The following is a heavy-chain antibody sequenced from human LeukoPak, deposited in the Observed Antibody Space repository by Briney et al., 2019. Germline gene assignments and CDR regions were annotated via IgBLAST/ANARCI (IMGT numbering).Heavy chain of an antibody. CDR1: GFTFSSYA. CDR2: ISGSGGST. CDR3: ARLYSSSWYDWQLLVY. Sequence: GGSLRLSCAASGFTFSSYAMSWVRQAPGKGLEWVSAISGSGGSTYYADSVKGRFTISRDNSKNTLYLQMNSLRAEDTAVYYCARLYSSSWYDWQLLVYWGQETLVTVSS. D-gene: IGHD6-13*01. J-gene: IGHJ4*02. V-gene: IGHV3-23*01.